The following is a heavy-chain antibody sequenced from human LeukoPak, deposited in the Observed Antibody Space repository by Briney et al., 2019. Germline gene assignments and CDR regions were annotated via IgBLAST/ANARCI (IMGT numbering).Heavy chain of an antibody. J-gene: IGHJ3*02. Sequence: PSGTLSLTCAVSGGSISSSNWWSWVRQPPGKGLEWIGEIYHSGSTNYNPSLKSRVTISVDKSKNQFSLRLSSVTAADTAVYYCARVPTSGSYSGIHAFDIWSQGTMVTVSS. CDR1: GGSISSSNW. CDR3: ARVPTSGSYSGIHAFDI. V-gene: IGHV4-4*02. CDR2: IYHSGST. D-gene: IGHD1-26*01.